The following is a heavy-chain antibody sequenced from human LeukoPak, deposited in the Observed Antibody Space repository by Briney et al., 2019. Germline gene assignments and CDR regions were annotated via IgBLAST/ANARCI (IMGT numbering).Heavy chain of an antibody. CDR3: AREGRWLRLIDY. D-gene: IGHD5-12*01. CDR1: GGSISSSSYY. Sequence: SETLSLTCTVSGGSISSSSYYWGWVRQPPGKGLEWIGIIYYSGSTYYNPSLKSRVTISVDTSKNQFSLKLSSVTAADTAVYYCAREGRWLRLIDYWGQGTLVTVSS. V-gene: IGHV4-39*07. CDR2: IYYSGST. J-gene: IGHJ4*02.